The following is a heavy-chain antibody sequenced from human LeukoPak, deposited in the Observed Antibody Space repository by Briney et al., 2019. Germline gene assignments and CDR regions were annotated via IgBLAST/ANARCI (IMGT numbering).Heavy chain of an antibody. D-gene: IGHD2-2*01. CDR1: GFTFTNYG. CDR3: ARDDCSTTPCYAY. V-gene: IGHV3-33*01. J-gene: IGHJ4*02. CDR2: IWYDGSKT. Sequence: GGSLGLSCTTSGFTFTNYGINWVRRAPGKGLEWVAAIWYDGSKTSYTDSVKGRFTVSRDISKNTVYLQMNGLKAEDTAVYYCARDDCSTTPCYAYWGQGTLVTVSS.